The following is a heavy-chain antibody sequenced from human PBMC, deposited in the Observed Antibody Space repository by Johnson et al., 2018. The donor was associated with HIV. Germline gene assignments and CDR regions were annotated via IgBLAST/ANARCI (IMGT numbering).Heavy chain of an antibody. CDR1: GFTFGSNW. CDR3: AKDKAGGWAFDI. D-gene: IGHD6-19*01. CDR2: INHDRSEN. Sequence: VQLVESGGGLVQPGGSLRLSCATSGFTFGSNWMSWVRQAPGKGLEWVANINHDRSENYYVDSVKGRFSISRDNAKNSLYLQMNNLRVEDTAGYYCAKDKAGGWAFDIWGQGTMVTVSS. J-gene: IGHJ3*02. V-gene: IGHV3-7*05.